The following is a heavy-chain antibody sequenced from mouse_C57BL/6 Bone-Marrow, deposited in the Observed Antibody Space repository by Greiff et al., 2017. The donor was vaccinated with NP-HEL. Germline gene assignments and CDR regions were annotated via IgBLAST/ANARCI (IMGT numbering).Heavy chain of an antibody. CDR1: GFTFSSYG. Sequence: EVLLVESGGDLVKPGGSLKLSCAASGFTFSSYGMSWVRQTPDKRLEWVATISSGGSYTYYPDSVKGRFTLSRDNAKNTLYLQLSSLKSEDTAMYYCAGLEGWLPLYCCALDYWGQGTSVTVSS. CDR3: AGLEGWLPLYCCALDY. J-gene: IGHJ4*01. CDR2: ISSGGSYT. D-gene: IGHD2-3*01. V-gene: IGHV5-6*01.